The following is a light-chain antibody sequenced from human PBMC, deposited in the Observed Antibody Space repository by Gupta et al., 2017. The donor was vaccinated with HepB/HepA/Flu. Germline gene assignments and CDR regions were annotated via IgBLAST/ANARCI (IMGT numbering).Light chain of an antibody. Sequence: QSALTQPRSVSGSPGQSVTISCTGTSSDVGGYNYFACDQQTPGNPPILMIYDVSKRPAGVPVRFSGSKSGNTASLTISGLQAEDEADYYCCSYAGSYTYVFGTGTKVTVL. V-gene: IGLV2-11*01. CDR2: DVS. CDR3: CSYAGSYTYV. CDR1: SSDVGGYNY. J-gene: IGLJ1*01.